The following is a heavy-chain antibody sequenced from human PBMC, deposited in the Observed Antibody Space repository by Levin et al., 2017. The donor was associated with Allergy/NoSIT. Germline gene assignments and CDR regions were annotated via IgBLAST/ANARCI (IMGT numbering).Heavy chain of an antibody. J-gene: IGHJ4*02. Sequence: HPGGSLRLSCAASGFTFSSYSMNWVRQAPGKGLEWVSYISSSSSTIYYADSVKGRFTISRDNAKNSLYLQMNSLRAEDTAVYYCARDPSYCSGGSCYFFDYWGQGTLVTVSS. V-gene: IGHV3-48*01. CDR3: ARDPSYCSGGSCYFFDY. CDR1: GFTFSSYS. D-gene: IGHD2-15*01. CDR2: ISSSSSTI.